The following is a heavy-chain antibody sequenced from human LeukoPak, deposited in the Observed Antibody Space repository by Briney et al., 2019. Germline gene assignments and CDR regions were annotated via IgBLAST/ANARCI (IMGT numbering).Heavy chain of an antibody. D-gene: IGHD3-22*01. J-gene: IGHJ4*02. V-gene: IGHV1-18*01. CDR3: ARTYYYDSSGEIDY. CDR2: ISAYNGNT. Sequence: ASVKVSCKASGYTFTSYDINWVRQATGQGLEWMGGISAYNGNTNYAQKLQGRVTMTTDTSTSTAYMEMRSLRSDDTAVYYCARTYYYDSSGEIDYWGQGTLVTVSS. CDR1: GYTFTSYD.